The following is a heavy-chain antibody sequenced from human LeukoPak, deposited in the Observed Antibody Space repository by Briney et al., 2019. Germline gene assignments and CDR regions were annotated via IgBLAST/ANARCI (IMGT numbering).Heavy chain of an antibody. D-gene: IGHD7-27*01. CDR3: ARAQLGIPYYFDY. CDR2: ICYSGST. Sequence: SETLSLTCTVSGGSISSYYWSWIRQPPGKGLEWIGYICYSGSTNYNPSLKNRVTISVDTSKNQFSLKLSSVTAADTAVYYCARAQLGIPYYFDYWGQGTLVTVSS. V-gene: IGHV4-59*01. J-gene: IGHJ4*02. CDR1: GGSISSYY.